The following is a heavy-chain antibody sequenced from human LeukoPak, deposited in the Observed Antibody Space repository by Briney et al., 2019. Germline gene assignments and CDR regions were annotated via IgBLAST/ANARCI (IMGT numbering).Heavy chain of an antibody. CDR3: ARGQSSDGYGSGPDFDY. CDR2: MNPNSGNT. V-gene: IGHV1-8*01. J-gene: IGHJ4*02. Sequence: ASVKVSCKASGYTFTSYDINWVRQATGQGLEWMGWMNPNSGNTGYAQKFQGGVTMTRNTSTSTAYMELRSLRSEDTAVYYCARGQSSDGYGSGPDFDYWGQGTLVTVSS. CDR1: GYTFTSYD. D-gene: IGHD3-10*01.